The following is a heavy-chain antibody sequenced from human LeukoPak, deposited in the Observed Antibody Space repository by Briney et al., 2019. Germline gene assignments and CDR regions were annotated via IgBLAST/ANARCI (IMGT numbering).Heavy chain of an antibody. CDR3: ARDGGTWMGRGVSNWFDP. J-gene: IGHJ5*02. D-gene: IGHD3-10*01. Sequence: RASVKVSCKASGYTFTGYYIHWVRQAPGQGREWMGWINPNSGGTNYAQKFQGRVTMTRDTSISKAYMELSRLRSDETAVYYCARDGGTWMGRGVSNWFDPWGQGTLVTVSS. CDR2: INPNSGGT. CDR1: GYTFTGYY. V-gene: IGHV1-2*02.